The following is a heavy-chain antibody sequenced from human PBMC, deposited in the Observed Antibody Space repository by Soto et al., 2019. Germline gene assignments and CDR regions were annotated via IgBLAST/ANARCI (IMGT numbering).Heavy chain of an antibody. J-gene: IGHJ6*02. Sequence: EVQLVESGGGLIQPGESLRLSCAASGFTVSSNYMSWVRQAPGKGLEWVSVIYSGGSTYYADSVKGRFTISRDNSKNTVHLQMNSLRAEDTAVYYCAREWELPNYYGMDVWGQGTTVTVSS. D-gene: IGHD1-26*01. CDR3: AREWELPNYYGMDV. CDR1: GFTVSSNY. V-gene: IGHV3-53*01. CDR2: IYSGGST.